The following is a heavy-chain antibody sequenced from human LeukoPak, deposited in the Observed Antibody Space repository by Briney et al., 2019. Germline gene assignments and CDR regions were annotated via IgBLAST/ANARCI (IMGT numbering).Heavy chain of an antibody. CDR3: ARGTLKAAATYFDY. Sequence: GGSLRLSCAASGFTFDDYGMSWVRQAPGKGLEWVSGINWIGGSTGYADSVKGRFTISRDNAKNSLYLQMNSLRAEDTALYYCARGTLKAAATYFDYWGQGTLVTVSS. J-gene: IGHJ4*02. V-gene: IGHV3-20*04. CDR1: GFTFDDYG. CDR2: INWIGGST. D-gene: IGHD6-13*01.